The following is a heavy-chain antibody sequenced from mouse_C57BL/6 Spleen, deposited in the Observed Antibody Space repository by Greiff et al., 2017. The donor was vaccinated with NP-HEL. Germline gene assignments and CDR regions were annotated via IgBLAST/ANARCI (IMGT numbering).Heavy chain of an antibody. CDR3: ARSTGTDAMDY. J-gene: IGHJ4*01. CDR1: GFTFSDYG. V-gene: IGHV5-15*01. Sequence: EVQGVESGGGLVQPGGSLKLSCAASGFTFSDYGMAWVRQAPRKGPEWVAFISNLAYSIYYADTVTGRFTISRENAKNTLYLEMSSLRSEDTAMYYCARSTGTDAMDYWGQGTSVTVSS. D-gene: IGHD4-1*02. CDR2: ISNLAYSI.